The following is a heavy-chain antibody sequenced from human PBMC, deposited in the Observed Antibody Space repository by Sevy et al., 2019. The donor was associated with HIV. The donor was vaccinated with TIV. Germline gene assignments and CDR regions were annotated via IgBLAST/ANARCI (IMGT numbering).Heavy chain of an antibody. D-gene: IGHD3-3*01. Sequence: GGSLRLSCAASGFTFSSYGMHWVRQAPGKGLEWVAVISYDGSNKYYADSVKGRFTISRDNSKNTLYLQMNSLRAEDTAVYYCATPFFESKGDAEYFQHWGQGTLVTVSS. V-gene: IGHV3-30*03. CDR1: GFTFSSYG. J-gene: IGHJ1*01. CDR2: ISYDGSNK. CDR3: ATPFFESKGDAEYFQH.